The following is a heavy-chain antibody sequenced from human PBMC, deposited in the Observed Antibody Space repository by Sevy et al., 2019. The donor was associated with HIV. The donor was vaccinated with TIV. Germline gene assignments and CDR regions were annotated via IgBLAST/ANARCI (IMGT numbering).Heavy chain of an antibody. Sequence: GGSLRLSCAASGFTFSSYSMNWVRQAPGKGLEWVSYISSSSSTIYYAVFVKGGFTISRDNAKNSLYLQMNGLRDEDTAVYYCARTKGPYSSSWYYFDYWGQGALVTVSS. J-gene: IGHJ4*02. CDR3: ARTKGPYSSSWYYFDY. V-gene: IGHV3-48*02. D-gene: IGHD6-13*01. CDR2: ISSSSSTI. CDR1: GFTFSSYS.